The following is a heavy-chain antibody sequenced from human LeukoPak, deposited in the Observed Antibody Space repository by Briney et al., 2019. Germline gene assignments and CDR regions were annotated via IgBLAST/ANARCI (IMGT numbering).Heavy chain of an antibody. CDR1: GFSFSNYA. D-gene: IGHD4-11*01. V-gene: IGHV3-30*04. CDR3: ARVPTTADD. Sequence: PGGSLRLSCAASGFSFSNYAIHWVRQPPGKGLEWVAVISYDGNNKYYADSVKGRFTISRDNSKNTLYLQMNSLTAEDTAVYYCARVPTTADDWGQGTLVTVSS. CDR2: ISYDGNNK. J-gene: IGHJ4*02.